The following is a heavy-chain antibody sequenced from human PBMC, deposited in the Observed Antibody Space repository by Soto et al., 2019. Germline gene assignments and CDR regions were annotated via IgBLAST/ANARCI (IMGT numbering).Heavy chain of an antibody. J-gene: IGHJ3*02. CDR2: ISPDGNNA. Sequence: GGSLRLSCAASGSTFSSYDIHWVRQAPGKGLEWVAHISPDGNNAYYAESVKGRFTISRDNARNTVYLKVNSLRPEDAAVYHCVRGPSHGAFDIWGQGTLVTVSS. CDR3: VRGPSHGAFDI. CDR1: GSTFSSYD. V-gene: IGHV3-30-3*01.